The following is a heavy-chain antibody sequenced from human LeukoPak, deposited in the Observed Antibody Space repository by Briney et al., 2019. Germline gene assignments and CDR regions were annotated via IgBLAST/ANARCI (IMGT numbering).Heavy chain of an antibody. Sequence: PSETLSLTCTVSGGSISSYYWSWIRQPPGKGLEYIGYIYYSGSTNYNPSLKSRVTISVDTSTKQFSLRLTSVTAADTAVYYCARRGQRERDHAFDIWGQGTMVTVSS. CDR2: IYYSGST. J-gene: IGHJ3*02. CDR1: GGSISSYY. V-gene: IGHV4-59*08. D-gene: IGHD1-26*01. CDR3: ARRGQRERDHAFDI.